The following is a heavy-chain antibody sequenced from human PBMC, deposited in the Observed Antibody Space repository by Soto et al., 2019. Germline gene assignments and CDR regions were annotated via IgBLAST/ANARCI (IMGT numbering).Heavy chain of an antibody. CDR1: GGSVSSGSYY. CDR2: IYYSGST. Sequence: QVQLQESGPGLVKPSETLSLTCTVSGGSVSSGSYYWSWIRQPPGKGLEWIGYIYYSGSTNYNPSLKSRGTISVDTSKNQFSLKLSSVTAADTAVYYCAREQWVGDGSYYYYGMDVWGQGTTVTVSS. V-gene: IGHV4-61*01. CDR3: AREQWVGDGSYYYYGMDV. J-gene: IGHJ6*02. D-gene: IGHD3-10*01.